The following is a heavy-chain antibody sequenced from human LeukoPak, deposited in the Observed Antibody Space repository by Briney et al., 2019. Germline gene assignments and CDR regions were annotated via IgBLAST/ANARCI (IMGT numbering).Heavy chain of an antibody. V-gene: IGHV3-21*01. CDR2: ISSSSSYI. D-gene: IGHD5-24*01. Sequence: GGSLRLSCAASGFTFSSYSMNWVRQAPGKGLEWVSSISSSSSYIYYADSVKGRFTISRDNAKNSLYLQMNSLRAEDTAVYYCARGALDREYFDYWGQGTLVTVSS. CDR3: ARGALDREYFDY. J-gene: IGHJ4*02. CDR1: GFTFSSYS.